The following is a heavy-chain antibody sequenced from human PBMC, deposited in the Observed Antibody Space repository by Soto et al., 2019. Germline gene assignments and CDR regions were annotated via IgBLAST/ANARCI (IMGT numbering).Heavy chain of an antibody. J-gene: IGHJ3*02. V-gene: IGHV4-31*03. Sequence: SETLSLTCTVSSGSISSGGYHWSWIRQHPGKGLELIGYIHYTGSTYYNPSLKSRLTISVDTSKNQFSLRLSSVTAADTAVYYCARDSAIAARAFDIWGRGTMVTVSS. CDR2: IHYTGST. D-gene: IGHD6-6*01. CDR1: SGSISSGGYH. CDR3: ARDSAIAARAFDI.